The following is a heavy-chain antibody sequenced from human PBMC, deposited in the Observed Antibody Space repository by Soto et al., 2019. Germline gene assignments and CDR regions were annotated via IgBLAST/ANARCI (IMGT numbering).Heavy chain of an antibody. CDR1: GGSIGSSPHY. J-gene: IGHJ4*02. Sequence: SETLSLTCTVSGGSIGSSPHYWGWIRQPPGKGLEWIGVISYSGITYYDPSLKSRVTIFVDTSKNQFSLQLSSVTAADTALYYCARRNYPYYFDYWGQGTLVTVSS. V-gene: IGHV4-39*01. D-gene: IGHD1-7*01. CDR3: ARRNYPYYFDY. CDR2: ISYSGIT.